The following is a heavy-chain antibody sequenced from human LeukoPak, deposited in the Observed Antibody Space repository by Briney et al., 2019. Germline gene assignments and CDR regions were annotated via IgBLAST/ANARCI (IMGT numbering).Heavy chain of an antibody. CDR3: ARHSPGSGWPPFDY. Sequence: RSSETLSLTCTVSNGSISSSSYYWGWIRQSPGKGLEWIGTIYYSGSTYYNPSLKSRVTISVDTSKNQFSLKLTSVTATDTAVYYCARHSPGSGWPPFDYWGQGTLVTVSS. CDR2: IYYSGST. CDR1: NGSISSSSYY. D-gene: IGHD6-19*01. J-gene: IGHJ4*02. V-gene: IGHV4-39*01.